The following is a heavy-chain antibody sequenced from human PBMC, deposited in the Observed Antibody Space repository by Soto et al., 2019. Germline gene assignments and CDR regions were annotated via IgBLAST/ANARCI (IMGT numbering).Heavy chain of an antibody. V-gene: IGHV4-61*08. Sequence: HAGTLSLTCTACGASVSSGDYDWSWIRQPPGKGLEWIGYIYYSGSTTKYNPSLKSRVTISSDTSQTQFSLSLISVTAADMALYFCSASYTGTLHDFWGQGTQVTVYS. J-gene: IGHJ4*02. CDR2: IYYSGSTT. CDR1: GASVSSGDYD. D-gene: IGHD2-2*02. CDR3: SASYTGTLHDF.